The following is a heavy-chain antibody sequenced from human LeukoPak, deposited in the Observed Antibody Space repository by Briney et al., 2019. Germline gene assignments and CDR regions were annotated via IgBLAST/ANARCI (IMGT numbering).Heavy chain of an antibody. J-gene: IGHJ4*02. CDR3: ARDHYDFWSGLDY. CDR1: GGTFSSYA. V-gene: IGHV1-69*05. CDR2: IIPIFGTA. Sequence: PVASVKVSCKASGGTFSSYAISWVRQAPGQGLEWMGGIIPIFGTANYAQKLQGRVTMTTDTSTSTAYMELRSLRSDDTAVYYCARDHYDFWSGLDYWGQGTLVTVSS. D-gene: IGHD3-3*01.